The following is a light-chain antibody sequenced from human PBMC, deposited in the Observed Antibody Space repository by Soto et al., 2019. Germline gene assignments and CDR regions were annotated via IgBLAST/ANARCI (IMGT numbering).Light chain of an antibody. J-gene: IGLJ2*01. V-gene: IGLV2-14*01. Sequence: QSALTQPASXXGSXXXXXXISCTGTSSDVGGYNYVSWYQQHPGKAPKVMIYDVSNRPSGVSNRFSGSKSGNTASLTISGLQAEDEADYYCSSYTSSSTLHVVFGGGTKLAVL. CDR2: DVS. CDR1: SSDVGGYNY. CDR3: SSYTSSSTLHVV.